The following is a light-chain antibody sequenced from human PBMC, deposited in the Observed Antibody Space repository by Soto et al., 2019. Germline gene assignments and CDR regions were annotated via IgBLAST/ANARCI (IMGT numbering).Light chain of an antibody. CDR1: QSVSRY. CDR2: GVS. Sequence: EIVLTQSPATLSLSPGERATLSCRASQSVSRYLAWFQQKSGQAPRLLIYGVSNRATGIPARFSGSGSGTALTLTIGGLEPDECGVYYCQQRSNSGMCILGQGTKLEIK. CDR3: QQRSNSGMCI. J-gene: IGKJ2*04. V-gene: IGKV3-11*01.